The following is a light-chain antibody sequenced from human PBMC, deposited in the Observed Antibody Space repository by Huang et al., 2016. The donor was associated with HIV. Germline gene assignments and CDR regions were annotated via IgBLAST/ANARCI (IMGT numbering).Light chain of an antibody. CDR3: QQYENLLT. V-gene: IGKV1-33*01. CDR2: DAS. Sequence: DIQMTQSPSSLSASVGDRVTITCQASQDISNNLKWYQQKPGKAPNLLIYDASNLEIEVPSRVSGSGSGTDFTFTSNSLQAEDFARYYCQQYENLLTFGPGTKVDI. CDR1: QDISNN. J-gene: IGKJ3*01.